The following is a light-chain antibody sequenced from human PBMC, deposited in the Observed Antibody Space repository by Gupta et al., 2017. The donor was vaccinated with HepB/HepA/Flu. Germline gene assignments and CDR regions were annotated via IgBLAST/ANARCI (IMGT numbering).Light chain of an antibody. V-gene: IGLV1-40*01. CDR2: GNS. CDR3: QSYDSSLSVV. Sequence: QSVLTQPPSVSGAPGQRVTISCTGSSSNNGAGYDVYWYQQLPGTAPKLLIYGNSNRPSGVPDRFSGSKSGTSASLAITGLQAEDEADYYCQSYDSSLSVVFGGGTKLTVL. J-gene: IGLJ2*01. CDR1: SSNNGAGYD.